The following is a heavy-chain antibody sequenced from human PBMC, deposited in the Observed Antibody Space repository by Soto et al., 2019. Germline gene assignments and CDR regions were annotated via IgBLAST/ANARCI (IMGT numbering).Heavy chain of an antibody. J-gene: IGHJ4*02. CDR3: ARDQTVAGPTTFDY. CDR1: GLTFSSYW. Sequence: EVQLVESGGGLVQPGGSLRLSCAASGLTFSSYWMHWVRKTPGKGLVWVSRIDIDGSTTTYADSVKGRFTISRDNAKNTLYLQMNSLRAEDTAVYYCARDQTVAGPTTFDYCGQGTLVTVSS. CDR2: IDIDGSTT. V-gene: IGHV3-74*01. D-gene: IGHD6-19*01.